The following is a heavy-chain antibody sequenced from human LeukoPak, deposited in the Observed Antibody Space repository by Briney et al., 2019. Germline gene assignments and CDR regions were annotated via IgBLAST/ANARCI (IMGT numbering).Heavy chain of an antibody. D-gene: IGHD2-2*02. CDR1: GYTFTSYG. CDR3: ALVPAAIDRWFDP. Sequence: ASVKVSCKASGYTFTSYGISWVRQTPGQGLEWMGWISAYNGNTNYAQKPQGRVTMTTDTSTSTAYMELRSLRSDDTAVCYCALVPAAIDRWFDPWGQGTLVTVSS. J-gene: IGHJ5*02. CDR2: ISAYNGNT. V-gene: IGHV1-18*01.